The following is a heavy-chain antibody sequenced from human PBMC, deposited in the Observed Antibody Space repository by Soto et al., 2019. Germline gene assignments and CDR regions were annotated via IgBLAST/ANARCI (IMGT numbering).Heavy chain of an antibody. CDR1: GGSFSGYY. Sequence: SQTLSLTCAVYGGSFSGYYWSWIRQPPGKGLEWIGEINHSGSTNYNPSLKSRVTISVGTSKNQFSLKLRSVTAADTAEYYCARGEKAYSISLGTAYYYYGMDVWGQGTTVTVSS. CDR3: ARGEKAYSISLGTAYYYYGMDV. J-gene: IGHJ6*02. D-gene: IGHD4-4*01. CDR2: INHSGST. V-gene: IGHV4-34*01.